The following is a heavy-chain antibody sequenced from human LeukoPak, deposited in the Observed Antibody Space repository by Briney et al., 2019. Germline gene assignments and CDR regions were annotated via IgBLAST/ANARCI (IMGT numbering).Heavy chain of an antibody. CDR2: INPNSGGT. CDR1: GYTFTGYY. D-gene: IGHD2-8*01. CDR3: ARGSPSGCTNGVCCSSGPNWFDP. Sequence: ASVKVSCKASGYTFTGYYMHWVRQAPGQGLEWMGWINPNSGGTNYAQKFQGRVTMTRDTSISTAYMELSRLRSDDTAVYYCARGSPSGCTNGVCCSSGPNWFDPWGQGTLVTVSS. J-gene: IGHJ5*02. V-gene: IGHV1-2*02.